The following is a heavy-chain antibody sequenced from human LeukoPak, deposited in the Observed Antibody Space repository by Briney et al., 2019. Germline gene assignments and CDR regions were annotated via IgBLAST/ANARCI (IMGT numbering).Heavy chain of an antibody. CDR1: GFTFSTYS. J-gene: IGHJ4*02. CDR3: ARGLAVAGSYYFDY. CDR2: ISASSTYI. Sequence: GGSLRLSCAASGFTFSTYSMNWVRQSPGKGLEWVSSISASSTYIYYADSAKGRFTISRDNAENSLYLQMNSLRVEDTTVYYCARGLAVAGSYYFDYWGQGILVTVSS. V-gene: IGHV3-21*01. D-gene: IGHD6-13*01.